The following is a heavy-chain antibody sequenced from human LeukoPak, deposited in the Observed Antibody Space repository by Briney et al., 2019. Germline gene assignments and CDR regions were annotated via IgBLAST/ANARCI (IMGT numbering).Heavy chain of an antibody. CDR3: ARLLSDSGTVSNY. V-gene: IGHV1-2*02. J-gene: IGHJ4*02. CDR2: INPNSGGT. CDR1: GYTFTGYY. Sequence: ASVKVSCKASGYTFTGYYMHWVRQAPGQGLEWMGWINPNSGGTNYAQKFQGRVTMTRDTSISTAYMELSRLRSDDTDVYYCARLLSDSGTVSNYWGQGTLVTVSS. D-gene: IGHD4-17*01.